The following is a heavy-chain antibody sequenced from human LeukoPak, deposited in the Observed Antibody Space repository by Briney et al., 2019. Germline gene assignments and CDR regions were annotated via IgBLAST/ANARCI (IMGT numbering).Heavy chain of an antibody. J-gene: IGHJ4*02. CDR1: GDSISSHY. D-gene: IGHD5-12*01. V-gene: IGHV4-59*11. CDR2: IYYSGNT. CDR3: ARCGYRGYDFSDY. Sequence: SETLSLTCTVSGDSISSHYWTWIRQPPGKGLEWIGYIYYSGNTNYNASLRSRVTISVDTSKNQFSLNLSSVTAADTAVYYGARCGYRGYDFSDYWGQGTRVTVSS.